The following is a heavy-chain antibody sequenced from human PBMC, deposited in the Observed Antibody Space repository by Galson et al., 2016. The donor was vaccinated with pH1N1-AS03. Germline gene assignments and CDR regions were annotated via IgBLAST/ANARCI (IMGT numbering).Heavy chain of an antibody. CDR1: GYIFTGFY. CDR3: ARGRSSTSCLKYSSWYLDY. J-gene: IGHJ4*02. D-gene: IGHD2-2*01. Sequence: SVKVSCKASGYIFTGFYVHWVRQAPGQGLEWMGWINTDSGVTNYAQKFEAWVTMTRDTSVNTAYMELYGLKSDDTAVYYCARGRSSTSCLKYSSWYLDYWGQGTLVTVSS. V-gene: IGHV1-2*04. CDR2: INTDSGVT.